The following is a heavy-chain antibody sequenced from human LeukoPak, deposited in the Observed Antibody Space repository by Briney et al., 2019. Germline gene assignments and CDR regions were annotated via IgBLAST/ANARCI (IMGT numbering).Heavy chain of an antibody. D-gene: IGHD2-21*01. J-gene: IGHJ4*02. V-gene: IGHV3-21*04. CDR1: GFDLSRDS. CDR3: ARAPVTSCRGAYCYPFDY. Sequence: GGSLRLSCEASGFDLSRDSMNWVRQAPGMGLEWVSSIDTTTNFIFYSDSVRGRFTISRDNAKNAVYLHMDNLRVEDAAVYYCARAPVTSCRGAYCYPFDYWGQGTLVTVSS. CDR2: IDTTTNFI.